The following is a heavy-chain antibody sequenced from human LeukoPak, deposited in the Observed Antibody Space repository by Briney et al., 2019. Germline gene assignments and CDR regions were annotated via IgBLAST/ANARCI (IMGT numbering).Heavy chain of an antibody. V-gene: IGHV3-23*01. CDR2: ISGDGDNT. Sequence: HPGGSLSLSCAASGFTFSSYGMSWGRQAPGKGLEWVSSISGDGDNTYYGNSVKGRFTISRDNSRNTLYLQMNSLRAEHTAVYYGYYYTHDDFDMWGQGTLVTVSS. J-gene: IGHJ3*02. CDR3: YYYTHDDFDM. D-gene: IGHD3-22*01. CDR1: GFTFSSYG.